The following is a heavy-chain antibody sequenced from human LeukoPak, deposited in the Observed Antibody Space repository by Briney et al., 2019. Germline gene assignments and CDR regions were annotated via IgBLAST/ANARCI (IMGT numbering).Heavy chain of an antibody. J-gene: IGHJ4*02. CDR1: GGTFSSYA. V-gene: IGHV1-69*04. D-gene: IGHD1-26*01. CDR3: ARDHPSGTVDY. Sequence: ASVKVSRKASGGTFSSYAISWVRQAPGQGLEWMGRIIPILGIANYAQKFQGRVTITADKSTSTAYMELSSLRSEDTAVYYCARDHPSGTVDYWGQGTLVTVSS. CDR2: IIPILGIA.